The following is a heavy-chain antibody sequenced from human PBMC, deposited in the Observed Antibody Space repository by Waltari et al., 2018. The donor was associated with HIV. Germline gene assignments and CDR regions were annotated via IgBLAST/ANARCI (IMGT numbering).Heavy chain of an antibody. CDR1: GFTFRSND. CDR2: IGTNGDT. V-gene: IGHV3-13*01. J-gene: IGHJ2*01. Sequence: EVQLVESGGGLVQPGGSLRLSCAASGFTFRSNDMHWVRQVIGKGLGGVSGIGTNGDTYYADSVKGRFTISRENGKNSLYLQMNSLRVEDTAVYYCAKDWTPIGLWHFDLWGRGTLVTVSS. D-gene: IGHD1-1*01. CDR3: AKDWTPIGLWHFDL.